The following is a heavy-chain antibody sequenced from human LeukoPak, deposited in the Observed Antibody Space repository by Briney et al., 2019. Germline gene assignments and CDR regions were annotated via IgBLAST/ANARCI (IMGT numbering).Heavy chain of an antibody. J-gene: IGHJ6*03. D-gene: IGHD6-25*01. CDR3: ARYIAGATSPYYYYMDV. CDR2: IYYSGST. Sequence: SETLSHTCTVSGGSISSHYWSWIRQPPGKGLEWIGYIYYSGSTNYNPSLKSRVTFSVDTSKNQFSLRLSSVTAADTAVYYCARYIAGATSPYYYYMDVWGKGTTVTVSS. V-gene: IGHV4-59*11. CDR1: GGSISSHY.